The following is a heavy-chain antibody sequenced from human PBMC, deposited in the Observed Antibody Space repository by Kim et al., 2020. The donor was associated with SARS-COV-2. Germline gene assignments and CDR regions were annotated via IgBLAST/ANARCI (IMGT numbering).Heavy chain of an antibody. Sequence: GGSLRLSCAASGFTFDDYAMHWVRKAPGKGLEWVSLISWDGGSTYYADSVKGRFTISRDNSKNSLYLQMNSLRAEDTALYYCAKGYSGSYLPSEGYYGMDVWGQGTTVTVSS. CDR2: ISWDGGST. CDR1: GFTFDDYA. CDR3: AKGYSGSYLPSEGYYGMDV. D-gene: IGHD1-26*01. V-gene: IGHV3-43D*03. J-gene: IGHJ6*02.